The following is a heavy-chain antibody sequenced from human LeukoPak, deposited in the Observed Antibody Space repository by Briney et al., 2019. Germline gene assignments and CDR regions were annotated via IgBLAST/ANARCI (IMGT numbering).Heavy chain of an antibody. Sequence: GASVEVSCKASGYTFTGYYMHWVRQAPGQGLEWMGWINPNSGGTNYAQNFQGRVTMTRETSISTAYMELSRLRSDDTAVYYCTRAMASSFFDYWGQGTLVTVSS. CDR3: TRAMASSFFDY. D-gene: IGHD2-2*01. CDR2: INPNSGGT. CDR1: GYTFTGYY. J-gene: IGHJ4*02. V-gene: IGHV1-2*02.